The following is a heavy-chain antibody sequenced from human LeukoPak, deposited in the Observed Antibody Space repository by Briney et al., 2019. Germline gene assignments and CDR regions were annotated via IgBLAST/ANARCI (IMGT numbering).Heavy chain of an antibody. CDR2: FDPEDGET. D-gene: IGHD5-12*01. CDR1: GYTLTELS. CDR3: ATDRSYGGYDFRSPLGY. J-gene: IGHJ4*02. Sequence: ASVKVSCKVSGYTLTELSMHWVRQAPGKGLEWMGGFDPEDGETIYAQKFQGRVTMTEDTSTDTAYMELSSLRSEDTAVYYCATDRSYGGYDFRSPLGYWGQGTLVTVSS. V-gene: IGHV1-24*01.